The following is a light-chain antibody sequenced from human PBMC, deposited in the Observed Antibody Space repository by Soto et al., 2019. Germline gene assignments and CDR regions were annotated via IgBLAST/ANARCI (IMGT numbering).Light chain of an antibody. CDR3: QQYNNWPLWT. J-gene: IGKJ1*01. V-gene: IGKV1D-13*01. CDR2: DAS. Sequence: AIQMTQSPSSLSASVGDRVTITCRASQGIRNDLGWYQQKPGKAPKLLIYDASSLESGVPSRFSGSGSGTEFTLTISSLQSEDFAVYYCQQYNNWPLWTFGQGTKVDIK. CDR1: QGIRND.